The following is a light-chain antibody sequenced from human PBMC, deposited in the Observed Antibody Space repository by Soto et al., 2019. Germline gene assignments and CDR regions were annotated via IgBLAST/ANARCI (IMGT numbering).Light chain of an antibody. V-gene: IGLV1-47*01. J-gene: IGLJ3*02. CDR1: SPNIGNNY. Sequence: QAVVTQPPSASGTPGQRVTISCSGSSPNIGNNYVYWHQQLPGTAPKLLICRNNQRPSGVPDRFSGSKSGTSASLAISGLRSEDEANYYCASWDDSLSGWLFGGGTKLTVL. CDR2: RNN. CDR3: ASWDDSLSGWL.